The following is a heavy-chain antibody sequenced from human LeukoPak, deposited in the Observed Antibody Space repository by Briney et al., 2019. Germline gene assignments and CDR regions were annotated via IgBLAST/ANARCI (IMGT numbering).Heavy chain of an antibody. CDR1: VDSISSYY. J-gene: IGHJ4*02. D-gene: IGHD3-3*01. V-gene: IGHV4-4*07. Sequence: SETLSLTCTVSVDSISSYYWSWIRQPAGKGLQWIGRIYSSGSTNYNPSLKSRVTMSVDTSKNQFSLRLSSVTAADTAVYYCARDLGFWSGPDYWGQGTLVTVSS. CDR3: ARDLGFWSGPDY. CDR2: IYSSGST.